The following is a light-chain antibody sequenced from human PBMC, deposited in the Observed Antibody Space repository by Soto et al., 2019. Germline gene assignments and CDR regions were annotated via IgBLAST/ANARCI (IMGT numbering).Light chain of an antibody. CDR3: CSYAGDTTFFV. J-gene: IGLJ1*01. V-gene: IGLV2-23*02. CDR2: EVN. Sequence: QSVLTQPASMSGSPGQSITISCTGTSSDVGSYYPVSWFQQHPGKAPKLIIYEVNKPPSGVSDRFSGSKSGNTASLTISGLQAADEAEYYCCSYAGDTTFFVFGTGTKLTVL. CDR1: SSDVGSYYP.